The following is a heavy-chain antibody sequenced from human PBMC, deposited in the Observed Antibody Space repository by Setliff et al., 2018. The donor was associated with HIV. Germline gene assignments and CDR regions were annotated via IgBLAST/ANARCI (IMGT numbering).Heavy chain of an antibody. CDR3: IIAYSSGWLAPMGFDS. V-gene: IGHV4-39*01. D-gene: IGHD6-19*01. J-gene: IGHJ4*02. CDR1: GGSIRSSSYY. Sequence: LSLTCNVSGGSIRSSSYYWGWIRQPPGKGLEWIGTIYYRGSTYYNPSLKSRVTISVDTSKNQFSLKLTSVTAADTAVYYCIIAYSSGWLAPMGFDSWGQGTLVTVSS. CDR2: IYYRGST.